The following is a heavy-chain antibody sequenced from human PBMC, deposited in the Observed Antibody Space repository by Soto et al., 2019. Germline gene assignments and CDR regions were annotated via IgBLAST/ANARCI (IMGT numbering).Heavy chain of an antibody. V-gene: IGHV3-23*01. CDR2: ISGSGGST. D-gene: IGHD6-19*01. CDR3: AKEGSGWSDAFDI. CDR1: GFTFSSYA. J-gene: IGHJ3*02. Sequence: PSETLRLSCAASGFTFSSYAMSWVRQAPGKGLEWVSAISGSGGSTYHADSVKGRFTISRDNSKNTLYLQMNSLRAEDTAVYYCAKEGSGWSDAFDIWGQGTMVTVSS.